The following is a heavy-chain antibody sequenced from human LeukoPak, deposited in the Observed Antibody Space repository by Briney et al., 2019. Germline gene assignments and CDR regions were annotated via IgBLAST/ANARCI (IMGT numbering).Heavy chain of an antibody. CDR2: MFHSGST. J-gene: IGHJ4*02. V-gene: IGHV4-4*02. D-gene: IGHD5-24*01. CDR3: ARHRSKWLQSSFDY. Sequence: SETLSLTCAVSGGSISSSNWWSWVRQPPGKGLEWIGSMFHSGSTYDNPSLKNRVTISADTSKNQFSLKLSSVTAADTAVYYCARHRSKWLQSSFDYWGQGTLVTVSS. CDR1: GGSISSSNW.